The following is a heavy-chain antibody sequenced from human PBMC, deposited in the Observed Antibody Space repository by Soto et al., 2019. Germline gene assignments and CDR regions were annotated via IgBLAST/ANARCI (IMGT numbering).Heavy chain of an antibody. CDR2: ISGSGGAT. CDR1: GFTFTSFA. CDR3: AKEVDIVVVVAATAFDY. J-gene: IGHJ4*02. Sequence: PGGSLRLSCAASGFTFTSFAVSWVRQAPGKGLEWVSAISGSGGATYYADSVKGRFTVSRDNSKNTLYLQMNSLRAEDTAVYYCAKEVDIVVVVAATAFDYWGQGTLVTVSS. D-gene: IGHD2-15*01. V-gene: IGHV3-23*01.